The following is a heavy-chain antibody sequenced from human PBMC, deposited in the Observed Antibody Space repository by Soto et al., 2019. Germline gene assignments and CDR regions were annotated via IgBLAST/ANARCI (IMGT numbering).Heavy chain of an antibody. CDR3: ASRGNYYDSSGYWEYFQH. D-gene: IGHD3-22*01. J-gene: IGHJ1*01. V-gene: IGHV1-69*01. CDR1: GGTFSSYA. Sequence: QVQLVQSGVEVKKPGSSVKVSCKASGGTFSSYAISWVRQAPGQGLEWMGGIIPIFGTANYAQKFQGRVTITADESTSTAYMELSSLRSEDTAVYYCASRGNYYDSSGYWEYFQHWGQGTLITVSS. CDR2: IIPIFGTA.